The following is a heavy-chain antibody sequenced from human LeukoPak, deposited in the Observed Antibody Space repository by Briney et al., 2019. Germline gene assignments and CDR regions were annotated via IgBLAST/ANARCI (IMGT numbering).Heavy chain of an antibody. J-gene: IGHJ4*02. Sequence: SETLSLTCTVSGGSISTYNWSWIRQPAGKGLEWIGRIHASGSTNHNPSLKSRVTMSVDTSKNQFSLRLNSMTAADTAVYYCARGYCSGVSCYWVDFWGQGTLVTVSS. CDR3: ARGYCSGVSCYWVDF. CDR1: GGSISTYN. V-gene: IGHV4-4*07. CDR2: IHASGST. D-gene: IGHD2-15*01.